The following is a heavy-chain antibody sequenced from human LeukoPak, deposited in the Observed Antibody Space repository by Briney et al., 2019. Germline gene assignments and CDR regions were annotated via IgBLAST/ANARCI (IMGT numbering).Heavy chain of an antibody. CDR3: ARKVDRPGPPLYFDY. CDR1: GFTFSSYW. J-gene: IGHJ4*02. Sequence: GGSLRLSCAASGFTFSSYWMSWVRQAPGKGLEWVANIKQDGSEKYYVDSVKGRFTISRDNAKNSLYLQMNSLRAEDTAVYYCARKVDRPGPPLYFDYWGQGTLVTVSS. V-gene: IGHV3-7*01. D-gene: IGHD2-8*02. CDR2: IKQDGSEK.